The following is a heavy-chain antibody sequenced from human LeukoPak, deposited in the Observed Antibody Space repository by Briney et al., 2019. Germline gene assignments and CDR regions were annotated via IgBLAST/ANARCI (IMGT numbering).Heavy chain of an antibody. CDR3: TRDPRSGGNFDWFDP. V-gene: IGHV3-49*04. CDR2: IRSKAYGGTT. D-gene: IGHD4-23*01. Sequence: SLRLSCTASGFTFGDYAMSWVRQAPGKGLEWVGFIRSKAYGGTTEYAASVKGRFTISRDDSKSIAYLQMNSLKTEDTAVYYCTRDPRSGGNFDWFDPWGQGTLVTVSS. J-gene: IGHJ5*02. CDR1: GFTFGDYA.